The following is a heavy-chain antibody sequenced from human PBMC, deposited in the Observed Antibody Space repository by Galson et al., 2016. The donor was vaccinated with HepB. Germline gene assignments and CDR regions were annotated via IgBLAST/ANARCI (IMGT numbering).Heavy chain of an antibody. Sequence: SLRLSCAASGFTFSSYTFHWVRQAPGKGLEWVAVISYDGINKYYGDSVKGRFTVSRDNSKSTLDLQMNSLRVEDTAVYYCARARASFGVDTAYNWFDPWGQGALVTVSS. J-gene: IGHJ5*02. CDR2: ISYDGINK. CDR1: GFTFSSYT. V-gene: IGHV3-30*04. D-gene: IGHD3-3*01. CDR3: ARARASFGVDTAYNWFDP.